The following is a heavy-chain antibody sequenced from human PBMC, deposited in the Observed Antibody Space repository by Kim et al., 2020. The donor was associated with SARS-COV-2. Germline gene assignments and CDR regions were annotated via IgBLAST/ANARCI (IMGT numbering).Heavy chain of an antibody. CDR2: ISGDGGST. J-gene: IGHJ3*02. V-gene: IGHV3-43*02. Sequence: GGSLRLSCAASGFTFDDYAMHWVRQAPGKGLEWVSLISGDGGSTYYADSVKGRFTISRDNSKNSLYLQMNSLRTEDTALYYCAKVSDYYDSSGTGSDAFDIWGQGTMVTVSS. D-gene: IGHD3-22*01. CDR1: GFTFDDYA. CDR3: AKVSDYYDSSGTGSDAFDI.